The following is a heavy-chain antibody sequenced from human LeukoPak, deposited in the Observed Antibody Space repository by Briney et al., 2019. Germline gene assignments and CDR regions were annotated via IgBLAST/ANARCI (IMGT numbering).Heavy chain of an antibody. CDR1: GGSISSYY. CDR3: ARGYSSSWYYLDS. D-gene: IGHD6-13*01. CDR2: IYYSGST. V-gene: IGHV4-59*12. J-gene: IGHJ4*02. Sequence: SETLSLTCTVSGGSISSYYWSWIRQPPGKGLEWIGYIYYSGSTNYNPSLKSRVTISVDTSKNQFSLNVTSVTAADTAVYYCARGYSSSWYYLDSWGQGTLVTVSS.